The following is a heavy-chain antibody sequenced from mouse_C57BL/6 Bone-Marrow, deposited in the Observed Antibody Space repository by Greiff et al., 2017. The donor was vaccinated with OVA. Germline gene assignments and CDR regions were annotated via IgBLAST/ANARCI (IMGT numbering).Heavy chain of an antibody. CDR3: ARGYLYYFDY. CDR1: GFTFSSYA. V-gene: IGHV5-4*01. J-gene: IGHJ2*01. CDR2: ISDGGSYT. Sequence: EVQLVESGGGLVKPGGSLTLSCAASGFTFSSYAMSWVRQTPEKRLEWVATISDGGSYTYYPDNVKGRFIISRDNAKNKLYLQMSHLKSEDTAMYYGARGYLYYFDYWGQGTTLTVSS.